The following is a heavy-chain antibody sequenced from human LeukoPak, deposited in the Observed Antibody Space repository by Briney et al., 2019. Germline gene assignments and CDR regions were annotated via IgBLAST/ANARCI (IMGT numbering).Heavy chain of an antibody. Sequence: GGSLTLSCPASGFTVSSNYMSWVRQAPGKGLEWVSGISGNSGSIGYADPVKGRFTISRDNAKNSLYLQTNSLRAEDTALYYCVKDTYTSSWYYFDYWGQGTLVTVSS. CDR3: VKDTYTSSWYYFDY. J-gene: IGHJ4*02. CDR1: GFTVSSNY. D-gene: IGHD6-13*01. V-gene: IGHV3-9*01. CDR2: ISGNSGSI.